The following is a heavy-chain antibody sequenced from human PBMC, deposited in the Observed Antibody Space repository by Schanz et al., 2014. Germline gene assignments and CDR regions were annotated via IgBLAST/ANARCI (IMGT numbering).Heavy chain of an antibody. CDR1: GDSITTSRYY. V-gene: IGHV4-39*03. J-gene: IGHJ6*02. CDR2: LYYTGDP. Sequence: QLRLQESGPGLVRPSETLSLTCTVSGDSITTSRYYWAWIRQPPGKGLEWIGTLYYTGDPYYNPSLRSRVTMSLATSKNHFSLRLNSVTAADTAVYYCYGMDVWGQGTTVTVSS. CDR3: YGMDV.